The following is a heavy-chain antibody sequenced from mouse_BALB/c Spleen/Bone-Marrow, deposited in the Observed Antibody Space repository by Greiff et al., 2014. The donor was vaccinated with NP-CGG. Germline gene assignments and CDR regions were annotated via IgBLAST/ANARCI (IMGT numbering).Heavy chain of an antibody. CDR1: GYSITSGYS. D-gene: IGHD2-13*01. CDR2: IHYSGST. J-gene: IGHJ1*01. CDR3: ARRGGLQYWYFDV. V-gene: IGHV3-1*02. Sequence: VQLQQSGPDLVKPSQSLSLTCTVTGYSITSGYSWHWIRQLPGNKLEWMGYIHYSGSTNYNPSLKSRISITRDTSKNQFFLQLNSVTTEDTATYYCARRGGLQYWYFDVWGAGTTVTVSS.